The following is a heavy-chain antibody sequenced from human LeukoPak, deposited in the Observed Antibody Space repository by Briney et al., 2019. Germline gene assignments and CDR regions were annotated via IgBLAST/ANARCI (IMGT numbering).Heavy chain of an antibody. CDR3: ARDGPYDSSGWYMRYYFDY. V-gene: IGHV3-30*04. J-gene: IGHJ4*02. CDR2: ISYDGSNK. D-gene: IGHD6-19*01. CDR1: GFTFSSYA. Sequence: GRSLRLSCAASGFTFSSYAMHWVRQAPGKGLEWVAVISYDGSNKYYADSVKGRFTISRDNSKNTLYLQMNSLRAEDTAVYYCARDGPYDSSGWYMRYYFDYWGQETLVTVSS.